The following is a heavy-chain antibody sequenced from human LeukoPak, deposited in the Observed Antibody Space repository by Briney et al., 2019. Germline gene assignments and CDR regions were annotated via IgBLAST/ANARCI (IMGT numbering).Heavy chain of an antibody. Sequence: GGSLRLSCAASGFTFSSYWMSWVRQAPGKGLEWVANIKQDGSEKYYVDSVKGRFTISRDNAKNSLYLQMNSLRAEDTAVYYCARDRPIRFTLSPYYFDSWGQGTLVTVSS. V-gene: IGHV3-7*01. J-gene: IGHJ4*02. CDR3: ARDRPIRFTLSPYYFDS. D-gene: IGHD3-16*01. CDR1: GFTFSSYW. CDR2: IKQDGSEK.